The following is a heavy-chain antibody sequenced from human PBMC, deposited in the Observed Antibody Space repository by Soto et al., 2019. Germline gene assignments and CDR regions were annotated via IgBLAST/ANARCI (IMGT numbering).Heavy chain of an antibody. CDR3: AKDFLAARRGFDY. Sequence: PGGSLRLSCAASGFTFSNYAMRWVRQAPGKGLERLSGISGSGGSTYYADSVKGRFTITRDNSKNTLYLQMNSLRAEDTAVYYCAKDFLAARRGFDYWGQGALVTVSS. J-gene: IGHJ4*02. D-gene: IGHD6-6*01. CDR1: GFTFSNYA. V-gene: IGHV3-23*01. CDR2: ISGSGGST.